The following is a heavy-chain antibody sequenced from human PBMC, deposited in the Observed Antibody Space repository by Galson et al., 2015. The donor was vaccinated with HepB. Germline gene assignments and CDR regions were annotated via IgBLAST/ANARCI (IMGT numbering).Heavy chain of an antibody. CDR3: ARDLEIFDY. CDR1: GFTFSSYA. V-gene: IGHV3-30-3*01. CDR2: ISYDGSNK. J-gene: IGHJ4*02. Sequence: SLRLSCAASGFTFSSYAMHWVRQAPGKGLEWVAVISYDGSNKYYADSVKGRFTISRDNSKNTLYLQMNSLRAEDTAVYYCARDLEIFDYWGQGTLVTVSS.